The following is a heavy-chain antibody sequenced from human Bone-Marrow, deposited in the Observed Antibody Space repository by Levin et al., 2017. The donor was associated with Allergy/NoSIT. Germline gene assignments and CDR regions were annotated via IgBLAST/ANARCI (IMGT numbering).Heavy chain of an antibody. CDR2: VSGSGYTT. J-gene: IGHJ4*02. CDR3: AKHGGRRSCSGGSCYRAPVEY. Sequence: SCAASGFTLSNYVMSWVRQAPGKGLYWVSSVSGSGYTTYYADSVKGQFTISRDNSKNTLHLQLNSLTAEDTAVYFCAKHGGRRSCSGGSCYRAPVEYWGQGALVTVSS. D-gene: IGHD2-15*01. V-gene: IGHV3-23*01. CDR1: GFTLSNYV.